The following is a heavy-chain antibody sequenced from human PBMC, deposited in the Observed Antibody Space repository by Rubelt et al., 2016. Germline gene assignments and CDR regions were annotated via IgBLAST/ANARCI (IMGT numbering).Heavy chain of an antibody. V-gene: IGHV4-34*01. CDR2: INHRGST. CDR1: GGSFSIYY. Sequence: QVQLQQWGAGLLKPSETLSLTCAVYGGSFSIYYWSWIRQPPGKGLEWIGEINHRGSTNYNPSLKSRVTVTVATSKNQFPLKLSSVTAAERAVYYCARHSLAPGEGWDYGMDVWGLGTTVTVSS. J-gene: IGHJ6*02. CDR3: ARHSLAPGEGWDYGMDV. D-gene: IGHD2-2*01.